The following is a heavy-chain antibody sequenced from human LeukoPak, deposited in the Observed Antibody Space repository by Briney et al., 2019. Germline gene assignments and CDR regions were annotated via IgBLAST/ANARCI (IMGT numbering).Heavy chain of an antibody. CDR3: ALFGVDYYYYYYMDV. D-gene: IGHD3-3*01. CDR2: IRYDGSNK. CDR1: GFTFSSYG. Sequence: PGGSLRLSCAASGFTFSSYGMHWVRQAPGKGLEWVAFIRYDGSNKYYADSVKGRFTISRDNSKNTLYLQMNSLRAEDTAVYYCALFGVDYYYYYYMDVWGKGTTVTVSS. J-gene: IGHJ6*03. V-gene: IGHV3-30*02.